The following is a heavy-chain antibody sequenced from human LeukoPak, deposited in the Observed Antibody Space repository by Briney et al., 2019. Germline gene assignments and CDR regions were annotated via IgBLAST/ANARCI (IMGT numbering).Heavy chain of an antibody. Sequence: PSETLSLTCAVYGGSFSGYYWSWIRQPPGKGLEWIGEINHSGSTNYNPSLKSRVTISVDTSKNQFSLKLSSVTAADTAVYYCARTSWSGYPRSRFDPWGQGTLVTVSS. CDR2: INHSGST. V-gene: IGHV4-34*01. D-gene: IGHD3-3*01. CDR3: ARTSWSGYPRSRFDP. J-gene: IGHJ5*02. CDR1: GGSFSGYY.